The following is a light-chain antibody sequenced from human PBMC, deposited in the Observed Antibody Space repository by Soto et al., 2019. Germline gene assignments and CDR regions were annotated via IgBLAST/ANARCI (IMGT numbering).Light chain of an antibody. J-gene: IGKJ2*01. CDR1: HSVSTN. V-gene: IGKV3-15*01. Sequence: EIVMTQSPATLSVSPGERATLSCRASHSVSTNLAWYQQKPGQAPRLLIYGASTGATGVPARFSGSGSGTELTLTISSLQSEDFAVYYCQQYNNWPPSTFGQGTKLEIK. CDR3: QQYNNWPPST. CDR2: GAS.